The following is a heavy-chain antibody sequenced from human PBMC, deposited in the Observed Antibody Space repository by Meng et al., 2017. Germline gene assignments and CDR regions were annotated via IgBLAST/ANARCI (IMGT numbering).Heavy chain of an antibody. V-gene: IGHV3-30*04. CDR2: ISYDGSNK. D-gene: IGHD6-19*01. CDR3: ARDAAVLSGVQWLVQGGFTGY. J-gene: IGHJ4*01. CDR1: GFTFSSYA. Sequence: GESLKISCAASGFTFSSYAMHWVRQAPGKGLEWVAVISYDGSNKYYADSVKGRFTISRDNSKNTLYLQMNSLRAEDTAVYYCARDAAVLSGVQWLVQGGFTGYWGQGKLV.